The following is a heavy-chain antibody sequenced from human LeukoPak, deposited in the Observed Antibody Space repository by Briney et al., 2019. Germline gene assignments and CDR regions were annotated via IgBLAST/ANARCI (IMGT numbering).Heavy chain of an antibody. CDR2: ISRSSDYI. V-gene: IGHV3-21*01. CDR3: ARGAYSSSSNWFDP. Sequence: AGGSLRLSCAASGFTFSSYNMNWVRQAPGKGLEWVSSISRSSDYIYYAVSVKGRFTISRDNAKNSLYLQMNSLRAEDTAVYYCARGAYSSSSNWFDPWGQGTLVTVSS. CDR1: GFTFSSYN. J-gene: IGHJ5*02. D-gene: IGHD6-6*01.